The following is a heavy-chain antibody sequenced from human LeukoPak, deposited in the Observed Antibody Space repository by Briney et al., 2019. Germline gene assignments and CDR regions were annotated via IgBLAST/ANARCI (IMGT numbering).Heavy chain of an antibody. CDR3: ARDSGYLYSGSYYVDY. CDR1: GYSIISGYY. D-gene: IGHD1-26*01. J-gene: IGHJ4*02. Sequence: SETLSLTCTVSGYSIISGYYWGWIRQSPGKGLEWIGSIYHSGSTYYNPSLKSRVTISVDTSKNQFPLKLSSVTAADTAVYYCARDSGYLYSGSYYVDYWGQGTLVTVSS. V-gene: IGHV4-38-2*02. CDR2: IYHSGST.